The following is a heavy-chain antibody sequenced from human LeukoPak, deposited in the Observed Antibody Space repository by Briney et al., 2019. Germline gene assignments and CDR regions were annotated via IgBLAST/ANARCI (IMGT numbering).Heavy chain of an antibody. CDR2: IYPGDSDT. D-gene: IGHD5-18*01. Sequence: GESLKISCKGSGYSFTSYWIGWVRQMPGKGLEWMGIIYPGDSDTRYSPSFQGQVTFSADKSISTAYLQWSSLKASDTAMYYCATSGYSYGSPMDVWGQGTTVTVPS. J-gene: IGHJ6*02. V-gene: IGHV5-51*01. CDR1: GYSFTSYW. CDR3: ATSGYSYGSPMDV.